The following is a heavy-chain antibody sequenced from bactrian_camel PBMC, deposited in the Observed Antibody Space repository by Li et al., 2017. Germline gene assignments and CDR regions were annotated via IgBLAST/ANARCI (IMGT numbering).Heavy chain of an antibody. D-gene: IGHD1*01. J-gene: IGHJ4*01. Sequence: VQLVESGGGSVQPGGSLRLACVASDYTYSTYSRGCMGWFRQAPGKEREAVAVIDTGGGSTYYADSVKGRFTISQDIPKRTVYLEMESLKPEDTAKYYCAAGDPLSFDGLGSALALRAAEYNYWGQGTQVTVS. V-gene: IGHV3S31*01. CDR3: AAGDPLSFDGLGSALALRAAEYNY. CDR1: DYTYSTYSRGC. CDR2: IDTGGGST.